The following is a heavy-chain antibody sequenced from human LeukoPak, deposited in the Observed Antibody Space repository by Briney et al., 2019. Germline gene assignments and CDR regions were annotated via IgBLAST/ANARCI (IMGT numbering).Heavy chain of an antibody. CDR3: AREGDYNSGYDYFDF. V-gene: IGHV1-69*13. J-gene: IGHJ4*02. Sequence: SVKVSCKASGGTFSSYAISWVRQAPGQGLEWMGGIIPIFGTANYAQKFQGRVTITADESTSTAYMELSSLRSEDTAVYYCAREGDYNSGYDYFDFWGQGTLVTVSS. CDR2: IIPIFGTA. CDR1: GGTFSSYA. D-gene: IGHD5-18*01.